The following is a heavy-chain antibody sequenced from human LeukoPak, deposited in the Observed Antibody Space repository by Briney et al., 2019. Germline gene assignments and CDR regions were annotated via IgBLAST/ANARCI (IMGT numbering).Heavy chain of an antibody. CDR1: GYTFTSFH. V-gene: IGHV1-8*01. Sequence: ASVNVSCKASGYTFTSFHINWVRQATGQGLEWMGWMNPNSGDTAYAHKFQGRITMTRSTSITTAYMELSSLRSEDTAVYYCATRRRAGAAPSAFDIWGQGTMVTVSS. D-gene: IGHD7-27*01. J-gene: IGHJ3*02. CDR2: MNPNSGDT. CDR3: ATRRRAGAAPSAFDI.